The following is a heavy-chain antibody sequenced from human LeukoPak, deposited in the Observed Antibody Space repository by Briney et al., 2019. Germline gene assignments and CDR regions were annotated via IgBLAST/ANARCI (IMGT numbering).Heavy chain of an antibody. CDR3: ARDYDSSGYYVTDY. CDR1: GYTFTSYG. D-gene: IGHD3-22*01. J-gene: IGHJ4*02. CDR2: ISGSTGNT. Sequence: ASVKVSCKASGYTFTSYGISWARQAPGQGLEWMGWISGSTGNTNYAQKLQGRVTMTTDTSTSTAYMELRSLRSDDTAVYYCARDYDSSGYYVTDYWGQGTLVTVSS. V-gene: IGHV1-18*01.